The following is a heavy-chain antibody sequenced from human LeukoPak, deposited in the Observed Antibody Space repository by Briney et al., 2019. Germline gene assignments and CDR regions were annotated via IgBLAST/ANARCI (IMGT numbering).Heavy chain of an antibody. Sequence: SETLSLTCAVYGGSFSGYYWSWIRQPPGKGLEWIGEINHSGSTNYNPSLKSRVTISVDTSKNQFSLKLSSVTAADTAVYYCARWDSCGWYYYYYGMDVWGQGTTVTVSS. CDR2: INHSGST. CDR1: GGSFSGYY. J-gene: IGHJ6*02. CDR3: ARWDSCGWYYYYYGMDV. V-gene: IGHV4-34*01. D-gene: IGHD6-19*01.